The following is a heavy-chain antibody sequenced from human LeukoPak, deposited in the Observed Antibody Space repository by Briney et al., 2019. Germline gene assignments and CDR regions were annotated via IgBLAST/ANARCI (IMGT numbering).Heavy chain of an antibody. V-gene: IGHV3-21*01. CDR1: GFTFSSYE. D-gene: IGHD4-17*01. J-gene: IGHJ4*02. CDR3: ARRRTAVTTSLDY. CDR2: ISSSSSYI. Sequence: SGGSLRLSCAASGFTFSSYEMNWLRQAPGKGLQWVSSISSSSSYISYADSVKGRFAISRDNAKNSLYLQMNSLRDEDTAVYYCARRRTAVTTSLDYWGQGTLVSVSS.